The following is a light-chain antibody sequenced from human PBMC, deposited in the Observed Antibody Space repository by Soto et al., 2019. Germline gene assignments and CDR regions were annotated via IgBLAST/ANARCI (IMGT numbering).Light chain of an antibody. J-gene: IGKJ1*01. CDR3: QQYGSSPPT. Sequence: EIVLTQSTDTLSLSPGERATLSCRASQSVSSSYLAWYQQKPGQAPRLLIYGASSRATGTPDRFSGSGSGTDFTLTINRLEPEDFALYYCQQYGSSPPTFGQGTKVDIK. CDR2: GAS. CDR1: QSVSSSY. V-gene: IGKV3-20*01.